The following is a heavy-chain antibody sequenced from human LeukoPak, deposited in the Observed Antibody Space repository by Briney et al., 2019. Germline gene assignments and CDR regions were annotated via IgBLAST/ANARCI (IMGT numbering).Heavy chain of an antibody. CDR3: ASRDNGGVY. V-gene: IGHV3-21*01. CDR1: GFTFSSYS. J-gene: IGHJ4*02. CDR2: ISSSSSYI. D-gene: IGHD1-14*01. Sequence: GGSLRLSCAASGFTFSSYSMNWVRQAPGKGLEWVSSISSSSSYIYYADSVKGRFTISRDNAKNSLYLKMNSLRAEDTAVYYCASRDNGGVYWGQGTLVTVSS.